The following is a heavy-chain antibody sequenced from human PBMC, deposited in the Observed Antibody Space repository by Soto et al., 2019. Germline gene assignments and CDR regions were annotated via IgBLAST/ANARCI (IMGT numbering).Heavy chain of an antibody. D-gene: IGHD2-21*02. V-gene: IGHV4-38-2*02. J-gene: IGHJ6*02. CDR2: IYHSGST. Sequence: SGSLSLTCAVSGYSGSSCYDGGWSRQPPGKGLEWIGSIYHSGSTYYNPSLKSRVTISVDTSKNQFSLKLSSVTAADTAVYYCARDAYCGGDCYPAYYGMDVWGQGTTVSV. CDR1: GYSGSSCYD. CDR3: ARDAYCGGDCYPAYYGMDV.